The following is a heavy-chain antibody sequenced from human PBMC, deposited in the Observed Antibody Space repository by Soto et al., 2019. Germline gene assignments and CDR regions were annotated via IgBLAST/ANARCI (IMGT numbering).Heavy chain of an antibody. J-gene: IGHJ4*02. CDR2: ISANDGNT. D-gene: IGHD1-1*01. CDR3: ARKGTGAPVDS. V-gene: IGHV1-18*01. Sequence: QVQLVQSGAEVKKPGASVKVSCKASGYTFRIYGITWVRQAPGQGLEWMGWISANDGNTHYAQKFQGRVTMTTDTSTTTAYMVVRSLRSDYTAVYYCARKGTGAPVDSWGQGTLVTVSS. CDR1: GYTFRIYG.